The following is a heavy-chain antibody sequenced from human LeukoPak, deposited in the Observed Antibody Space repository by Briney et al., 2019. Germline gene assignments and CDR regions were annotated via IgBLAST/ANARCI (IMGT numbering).Heavy chain of an antibody. J-gene: IGHJ4*02. D-gene: IGHD2-15*01. CDR1: GGTFSSYA. CDR2: IIPIFGTA. CDR3: ARGRYCSGGSCYDFGY. V-gene: IGHV1-69*13. Sequence: ASVKVSCKASGGTFSSYAISWVRQAPGQGLEWMGGIIPIFGTANYAQKFQGRVTITADESTSTAYMELSSLRSEDTAVCYCARGRYCSGGSCYDFGYWGQGTLVTVSS.